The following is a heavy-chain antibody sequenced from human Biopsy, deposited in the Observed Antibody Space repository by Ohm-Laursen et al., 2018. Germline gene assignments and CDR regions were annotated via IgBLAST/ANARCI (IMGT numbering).Heavy chain of an antibody. CDR2: FAPENGKT. CDR1: GYTLTELS. Sequence: SSVKVSCKVSGYTLTELSMHWVRQAPGKGLEWMRGFAPENGKTVYAQNFQVRVSMTEDTSTDTAYMELRSLRSEDTAVYYCAADINVWNVNYWGQGTQVTVSS. J-gene: IGHJ4*02. CDR3: AADINVWNVNY. V-gene: IGHV1-24*01. D-gene: IGHD1-1*01.